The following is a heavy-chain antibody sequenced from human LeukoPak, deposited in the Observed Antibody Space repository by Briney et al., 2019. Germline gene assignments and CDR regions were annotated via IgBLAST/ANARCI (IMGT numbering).Heavy chain of an antibody. CDR1: GYTFTSYY. CDR2: INPSGGST. Sequence: GASVTVSFTASGYTFTSYYMHWVRQAPGQGLEWMGIINPSGGSTSYAQKFQGRVTMTRDTSTSTVYMELSSLRSEDTAVYYCARGSLLTGYYIGWGQGTLVTVSS. V-gene: IGHV1-46*01. D-gene: IGHD3-9*01. J-gene: IGHJ4*02. CDR3: ARGSLLTGYYIG.